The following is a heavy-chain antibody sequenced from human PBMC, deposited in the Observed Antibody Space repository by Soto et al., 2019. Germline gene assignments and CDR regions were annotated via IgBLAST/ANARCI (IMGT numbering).Heavy chain of an antibody. Sequence: SETLSLTCTVSGGSISSGGYYWSWIRQHPGKGLEWIGYIYYSGSTYYNPSLKSRVTISVDTSKNQFSLKLSSVTAADTAVYYCARGAIKYYYDSSGYSDFNDAFDIWGQGTMVTVSS. D-gene: IGHD3-22*01. J-gene: IGHJ3*02. CDR3: ARGAIKYYYDSSGYSDFNDAFDI. CDR2: IYYSGST. V-gene: IGHV4-31*03. CDR1: GGSISSGGYY.